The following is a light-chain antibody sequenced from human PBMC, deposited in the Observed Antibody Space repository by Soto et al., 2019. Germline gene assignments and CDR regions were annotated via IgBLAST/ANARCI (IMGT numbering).Light chain of an antibody. CDR2: DVT. Sequence: QSALTQPASVSGSPGQSITISCTETRSDIDGYNYVSWYQQYPGKAPKLLIFDVTNRPSGVSNRCSGSKSANTASLTISGLQAEDEADYYCGSRLVFGGGTKLTVL. V-gene: IGLV2-14*01. CDR3: GSRLV. CDR1: RSDIDGYNY. J-gene: IGLJ2*01.